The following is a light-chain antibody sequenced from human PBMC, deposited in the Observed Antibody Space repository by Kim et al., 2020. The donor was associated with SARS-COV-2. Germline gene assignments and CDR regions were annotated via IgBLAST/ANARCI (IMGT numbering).Light chain of an antibody. J-gene: IGLJ2*01. CDR2: YDS. CDR1: NIGSKS. CDR3: QVWDSGVV. V-gene: IGLV3-21*04. Sequence: SVAPGKTDRITCGGNNIGSKSVHWYQQKPGQAPVLVIYYDSDRPSGIPERFSGSNSGNTATLTISRVEAGDEADYYCQVWDSGVVFGGGTQLTVL.